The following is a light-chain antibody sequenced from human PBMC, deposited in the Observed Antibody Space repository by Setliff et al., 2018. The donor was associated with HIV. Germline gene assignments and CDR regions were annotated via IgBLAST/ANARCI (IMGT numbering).Light chain of an antibody. Sequence: DIQMTQSPSSLSAYVGDRVIITCRAGQSISTYLNWYQQRPGKAPKLLIYAASSLQSGVPSRFSGSGSGTDFTLTISSLQPEDFATYYCQQSYYTPITFGQGTRLEIK. V-gene: IGKV1-39*01. CDR3: QQSYYTPIT. CDR2: AAS. J-gene: IGKJ5*01. CDR1: QSISTY.